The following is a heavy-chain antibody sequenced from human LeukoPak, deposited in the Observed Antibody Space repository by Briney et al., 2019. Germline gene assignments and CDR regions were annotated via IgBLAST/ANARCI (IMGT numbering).Heavy chain of an antibody. D-gene: IGHD3-22*01. V-gene: IGHV1-2*02. J-gene: IGHJ3*01. CDR2: INPNSGGT. Sequence: ASVKVSCKASGYTFTGYYMHWVRQAPGQGLEWMGWINPNSGGTNYAQKFQGRVTMARDTSISTAYMELSRLRSDDTAVYYCARDLRTHYYDSSGYWGQGTMVTVSS. CDR3: ARDLRTHYYDSSGY. CDR1: GYTFTGYY.